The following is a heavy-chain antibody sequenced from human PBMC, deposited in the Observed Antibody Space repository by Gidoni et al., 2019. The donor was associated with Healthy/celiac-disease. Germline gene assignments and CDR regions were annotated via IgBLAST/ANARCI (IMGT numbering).Heavy chain of an antibody. J-gene: IGHJ5*02. V-gene: IGHV5-10-1*01. Sequence: DVQLVQSGAEVKKPGESLRISCKGSGYSFTSYWISWVRQMPGKGLEWMGRIDPSDSYTNYSPSFQGHVTISADKSISTAYLQWSSLKASDTAMYYCARSRGYCGGDCYDTTDNWFDPWGQGTLVTVSS. CDR2: IDPSDSYT. D-gene: IGHD2-21*01. CDR1: GYSFTSYW. CDR3: ARSRGYCGGDCYDTTDNWFDP.